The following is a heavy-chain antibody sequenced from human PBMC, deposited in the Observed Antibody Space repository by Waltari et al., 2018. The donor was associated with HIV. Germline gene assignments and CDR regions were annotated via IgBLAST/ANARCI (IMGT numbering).Heavy chain of an antibody. J-gene: IGHJ6*02. CDR3: ARDTLNFFFGLDV. V-gene: IGHV3-48*02. Sequence: EEQLVESGGGLVHPGGSLKLSCAASGFSFGDYAMNWVRQAPGKGIEVIAYISSTSFNIKYADSVRGRFTISRDNTQNSLSLQMNNLIDEDTAKYFCARDTLNFFFGLDVWGHGTTVAVSS. CDR1: GFSFGDYA. CDR2: ISSTSFNI.